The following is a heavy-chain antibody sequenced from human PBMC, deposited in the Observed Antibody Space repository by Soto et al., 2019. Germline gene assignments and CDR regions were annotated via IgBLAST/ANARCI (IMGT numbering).Heavy chain of an antibody. D-gene: IGHD3-22*01. V-gene: IGHV1-18*04. Sequence: ASGKVSCKASGYTFTSYVISLLLQAPGQGLEWMGWISAYNGNTNYAQKLQGRVTMTTDTSTSTAYMELRSLRSEDTAVYYCARDFGDSSGYYMFDYWGQGTLVTVSS. CDR2: ISAYNGNT. CDR3: ARDFGDSSGYYMFDY. CDR1: GYTFTSYV. J-gene: IGHJ4*02.